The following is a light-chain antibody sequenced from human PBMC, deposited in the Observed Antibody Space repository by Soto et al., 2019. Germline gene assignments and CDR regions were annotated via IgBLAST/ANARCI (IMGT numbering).Light chain of an antibody. V-gene: IGKV1-5*01. J-gene: IGKJ4*01. Sequence: DIQMTQSPSTLSASVGDRVTITCRASQSISSWLAWYQQKPGKAPKLLIYDASSLESGVPSRFSGSGSGTEFTLTISSLQPDDFATYHCQQYNSYVTFGGGTKVEIK. CDR1: QSISSW. CDR3: QQYNSYVT. CDR2: DAS.